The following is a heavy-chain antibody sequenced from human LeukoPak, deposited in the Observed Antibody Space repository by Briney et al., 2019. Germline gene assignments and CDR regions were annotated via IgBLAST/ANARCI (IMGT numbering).Heavy chain of an antibody. D-gene: IGHD2-8*01. J-gene: IGHJ4*02. Sequence: GGSLRLSCATSGFPFSDFSMSWVHQAPGKGLGWISTTNSGGTSTYYAESVKGRFTISRDNSKNTLYLQMSSLRVEDTAVYYCAKQSYARSLGEGGPGTLVSVSS. V-gene: IGHV3-23*01. CDR2: TNSGGTST. CDR3: AKQSYARSLGE. CDR1: GFPFSDFS.